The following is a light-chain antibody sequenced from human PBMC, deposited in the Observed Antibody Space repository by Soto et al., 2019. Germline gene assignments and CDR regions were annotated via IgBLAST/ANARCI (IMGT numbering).Light chain of an antibody. CDR1: SSDDGSYNL. CDR3: CSYAGSYTFVV. J-gene: IGLJ3*02. Sequence: QSALAQPASVSGSPGQSITISCTGTSSDDGSYNLVSWYQQHPGKAPKLMIYEGSKRPSGVSNRFSGSKSGNTASLTISGLQAEDEADYYCCSYAGSYTFVVFGGGTKLTVL. CDR2: EGS. V-gene: IGLV2-23*03.